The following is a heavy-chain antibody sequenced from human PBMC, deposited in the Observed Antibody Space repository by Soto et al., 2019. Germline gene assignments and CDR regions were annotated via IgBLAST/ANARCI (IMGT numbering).Heavy chain of an antibody. J-gene: IGHJ6*03. Sequence: GGSLRLSCAASGLTFSSYAMSWVRQALGKGLEWVSAISGSGGSTYYADSVKGRFTISRDNSKNTLYLQMNSLRAEDTAVYYCAKSISNRPLYYMDVWGKGTTVTVSS. CDR3: AKSISNRPLYYMDV. CDR1: GLTFSSYA. D-gene: IGHD3-9*01. CDR2: ISGSGGST. V-gene: IGHV3-23*01.